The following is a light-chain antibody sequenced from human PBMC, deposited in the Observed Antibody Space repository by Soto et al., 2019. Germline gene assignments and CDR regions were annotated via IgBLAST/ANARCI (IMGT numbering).Light chain of an antibody. V-gene: IGKV3-20*01. CDR3: QQYGSSALN. Sequence: EIVLTQSPGTLSLSPGERATLSCRASQSVSSSYLAWYQQKPGQAPRLLIYCASSRATGIPDRFSGSGSGTDFTLTISRLEPEDFAVYYCQQYGSSALNFGGGTKVEIK. CDR1: QSVSSSY. J-gene: IGKJ4*01. CDR2: CAS.